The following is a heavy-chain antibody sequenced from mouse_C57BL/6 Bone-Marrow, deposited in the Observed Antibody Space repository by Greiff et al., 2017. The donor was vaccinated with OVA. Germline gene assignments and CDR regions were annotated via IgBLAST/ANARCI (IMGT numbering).Heavy chain of an antibody. CDR2: IYIGNGYT. CDR1: GYTFTSYG. D-gene: IGHD1-1*01. V-gene: IGHV1-58*01. CDR3: ARRPDIYYYGSSYGWFAY. J-gene: IGHJ3*01. Sequence: EVKLMESGAELVRPGSSVKMSCKTSGYTFTSYGINWVKQRPGQGLEWIGYIYIGNGYTEYNEKFKGKATLTSDTSSSTAYMQLSSLTSEDSAIYFCARRPDIYYYGSSYGWFAYWGQGTLVAVSA.